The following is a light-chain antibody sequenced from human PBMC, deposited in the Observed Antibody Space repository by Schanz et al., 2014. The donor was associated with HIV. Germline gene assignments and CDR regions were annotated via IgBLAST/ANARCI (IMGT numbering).Light chain of an antibody. CDR3: SSYTTSRTLV. CDR2: DVT. J-gene: IGLJ3*02. V-gene: IGLV2-14*01. Sequence: QSALTQPPSASGSPGQSVTISCTGTSSDVGGYNYVSWYQQHPGKAPKLMIYDVTNRPSGVSNRFSGSKSGNTASLTISGLQAEDEANYYCSSYTTSRTLVFGGGTKVIVL. CDR1: SSDVGGYNY.